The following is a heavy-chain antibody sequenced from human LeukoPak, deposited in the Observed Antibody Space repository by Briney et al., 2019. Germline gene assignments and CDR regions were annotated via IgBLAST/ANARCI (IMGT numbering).Heavy chain of an antibody. D-gene: IGHD3-22*01. J-gene: IGHJ4*02. Sequence: PSETLSLTCAVSGGSISSGSYYWSWIRQPAGKGLEWIGRIYTSGSTNYNPSLKSRVTISVDTSKNQFSLKLSSVTAADTAVYYCAREPTVYDRGYFDYWGQGTLVTVSS. CDR2: IYTSGST. CDR1: GGSISSGSYY. CDR3: AREPTVYDRGYFDY. V-gene: IGHV4-61*02.